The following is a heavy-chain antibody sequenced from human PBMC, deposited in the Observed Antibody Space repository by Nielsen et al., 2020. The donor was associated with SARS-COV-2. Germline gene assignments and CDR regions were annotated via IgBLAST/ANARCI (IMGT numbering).Heavy chain of an antibody. CDR2: INHSGRT. CDR1: GGSFSGYY. Sequence: SDTLSLTCAVYGGSFSGYYWSWIRQPPGKGLEWIGEINHSGRTNYNPSLKSRVTISVDTSKNQFSLKLSSVTAADTAVYYCARDSRSYDAFDIWGQGTMVTVST. CDR3: ARDSRSYDAFDI. D-gene: IGHD2-15*01. V-gene: IGHV4-34*01. J-gene: IGHJ3*02.